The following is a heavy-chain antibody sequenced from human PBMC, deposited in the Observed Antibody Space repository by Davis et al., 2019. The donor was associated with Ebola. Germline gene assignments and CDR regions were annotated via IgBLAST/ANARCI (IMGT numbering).Heavy chain of an antibody. CDR3: ARGFSNILVVPAASWFDP. CDR2: IQNSETT. CDR1: GDSVSTFY. V-gene: IGHV4-59*02. D-gene: IGHD2-2*01. Sequence: SETLSLTCTVSGDSVSTFYWSWIRQPPGKGLEWIGYIQNSETTNYNPSLKSRVTIAVDTSRNQVSLKLSSVTAADTAVYYCARGFSNILVVPAASWFDPWGQGTLVTVSS. J-gene: IGHJ5*02.